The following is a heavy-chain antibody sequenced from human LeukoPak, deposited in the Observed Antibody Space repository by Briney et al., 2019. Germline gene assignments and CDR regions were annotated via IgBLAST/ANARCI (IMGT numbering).Heavy chain of an antibody. CDR3: ASQEYSSYLLIQH. D-gene: IGHD3-22*01. V-gene: IGHV1-69*01. Sequence: SVKVSCKASGGTFSSYAISWVRQAPGQGLEWMGGIIPIFGTANYAQKFQDRVTITADESTSTAYMELSSLRSEDTAVYYCASQEYSSYLLIQHWGQGTLVTVSS. CDR1: GGTFSSYA. J-gene: IGHJ1*01. CDR2: IIPIFGTA.